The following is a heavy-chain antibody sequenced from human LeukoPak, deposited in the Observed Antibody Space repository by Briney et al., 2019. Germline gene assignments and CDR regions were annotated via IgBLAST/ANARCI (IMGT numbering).Heavy chain of an antibody. CDR3: AKDLPYYYDSSGYYPGGY. D-gene: IGHD3-22*01. CDR2: IRYDGSNK. V-gene: IGHV3-30*02. Sequence: GGSLRLSCAASGFTFSSYGMHWVRQAPGKGLEWVAFIRYDGSNKYYADSVKGRFTISRDNSKNTLCLQMNSLRAEDTAVYYCAKDLPYYYDSSGYYPGGYWGQGTLVTVSS. J-gene: IGHJ4*02. CDR1: GFTFSSYG.